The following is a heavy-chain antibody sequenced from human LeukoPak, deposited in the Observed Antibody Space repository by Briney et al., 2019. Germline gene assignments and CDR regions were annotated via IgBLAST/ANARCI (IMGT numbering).Heavy chain of an antibody. CDR3: ARDYYGLNWFDP. CDR1: GFTFSSYA. D-gene: IGHD3-10*01. V-gene: IGHV3-30*04. J-gene: IGHJ5*02. Sequence: GGSLRLSCGASGFTFSSYAMHWVRQAPGKGLEWVAVISYDGSNKYYADSVKGRFTISRDNSKNTLYLQMNSLRAEDTAVYYCARDYYGLNWFDPWGQGTLVTVSS. CDR2: ISYDGSNK.